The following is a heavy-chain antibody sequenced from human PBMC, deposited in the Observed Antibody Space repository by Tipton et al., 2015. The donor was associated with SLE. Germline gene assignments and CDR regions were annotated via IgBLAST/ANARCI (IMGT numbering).Heavy chain of an antibody. V-gene: IGHV4-38-2*02. CDR1: DYSISSGYY. CDR2: IYHSGST. D-gene: IGHD1-26*01. CDR3: ARVYSGSYYKTFDF. Sequence: TLSLTRTVSDYSISSGYYWAWIRQPPGKGPEWIGSIYHSGSTFYDPSLNSRVSISVDTSKNQFSLTLTSVTAADTAIYYCARVYSGSYYKTFDFWGQGTLVTVSS. J-gene: IGHJ3*01.